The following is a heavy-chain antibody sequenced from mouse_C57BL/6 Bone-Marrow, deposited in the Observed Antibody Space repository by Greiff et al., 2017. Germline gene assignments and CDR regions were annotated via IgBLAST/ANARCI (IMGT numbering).Heavy chain of an antibody. V-gene: IGHV5-16*01. CDR2: INYDGSST. J-gene: IGHJ1*03. D-gene: IGHD1-1*01. CDR1: GFTFSDYY. CDR3: ARDRPYGSSYWYFDV. Sequence: EVQVVESEGGLVQPGSSMKLSCTASGFTFSDYYMAWVRQVPEKGLEWVANINYDGSSTYYLASLKSRFIISRDNEKNILYLQMSSLKSEDTATYYCARDRPYGSSYWYFDVWGTGTTVTVSS.